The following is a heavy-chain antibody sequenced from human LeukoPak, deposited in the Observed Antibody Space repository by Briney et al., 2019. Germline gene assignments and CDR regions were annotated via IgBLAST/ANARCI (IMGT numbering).Heavy chain of an antibody. CDR3: ARRSSGSPPYYFGY. J-gene: IGHJ4*02. D-gene: IGHD1-26*01. V-gene: IGHV3-74*01. CDR2: INSDGSST. CDR1: GFIFSSYW. Sequence: GGSLRLSCAASGFIFSSYWMHWVRQAPGKGLVWVSRINSDGSSTSYADSVKGRFTISRDNAKNTLYLQMNSLRAEDTAVYYCARRSSGSPPYYFGYWGQGTLVTVSS.